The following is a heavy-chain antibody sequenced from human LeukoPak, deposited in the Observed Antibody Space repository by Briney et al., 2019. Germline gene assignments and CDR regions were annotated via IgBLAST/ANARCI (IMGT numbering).Heavy chain of an antibody. J-gene: IGHJ4*02. V-gene: IGHV3-21*01. CDR2: ISSSSSYI. CDR3: ARGARHVSPYYYDSSGPDLGVDY. CDR1: GFTFSSYS. Sequence: GGSLRLSCAASGFTFSSYSWNWIRQAPGKGLEWVSSISSSSSYIYYAHSVKGRFTIYRDNAKNSLYLQMNSLRAEDTAVYYCARGARHVSPYYYDSSGPDLGVDYWGQGTLVTVSS. D-gene: IGHD3-22*01.